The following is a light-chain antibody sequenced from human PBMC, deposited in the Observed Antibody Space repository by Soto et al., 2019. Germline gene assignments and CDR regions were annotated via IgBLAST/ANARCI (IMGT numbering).Light chain of an antibody. Sequence: ETVLTRSPATLSLSPGERAPLSCRASPSVDSNLAWYQQKPGQAPSLLIYDASNRATGILARFSGSGSGTDFTLTISSLEPEDFALYYCQQRKYWPPLTVGQGTRLEIK. V-gene: IGKV3-11*01. CDR2: DAS. CDR3: QQRKYWPPLT. J-gene: IGKJ5*01. CDR1: PSVDSN.